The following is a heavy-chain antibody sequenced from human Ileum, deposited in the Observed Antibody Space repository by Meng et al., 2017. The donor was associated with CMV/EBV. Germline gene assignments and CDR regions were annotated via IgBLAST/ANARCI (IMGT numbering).Heavy chain of an antibody. CDR1: GYTFTSNT. D-gene: IGHD6-19*01. CDR3: AREVAVAGHFDY. V-gene: IGHV1-3*01. Sequence: QVQLVQSGAEVKKPGASVKVSCTASGYTFTSNTMHWVRQAPGQGLEWMGWINAGDGFTKYSKKFQGRVTITRGTSANTAYMEMSSLRSEDTAVYYCAREVAVAGHFDYWGQGTLVTVSS. CDR2: INAGDGFT. J-gene: IGHJ4*02.